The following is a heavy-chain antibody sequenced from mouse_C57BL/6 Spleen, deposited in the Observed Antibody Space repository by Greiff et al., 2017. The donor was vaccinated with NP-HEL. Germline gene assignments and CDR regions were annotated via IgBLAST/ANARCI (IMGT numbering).Heavy chain of an antibody. J-gene: IGHJ4*01. D-gene: IGHD2-1*01. CDR1: GYTFTSYW. V-gene: IGHV1-61*01. CDR3: ARIYGNFYYAMDY. Sequence: QVQLQQPGAELVRPGSSVKLSCKASGYTFTSYWMDWVKQRPGQGLEWIGNIYPSDSETHYNQKFKDKATLTVDKSSSTAYMQLSSLTSEDSAVYYCARIYGNFYYAMDYWGQGTSVTVSS. CDR2: IYPSDSET.